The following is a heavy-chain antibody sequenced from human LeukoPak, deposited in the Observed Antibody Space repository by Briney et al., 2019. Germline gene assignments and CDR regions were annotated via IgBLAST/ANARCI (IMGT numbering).Heavy chain of an antibody. CDR3: AARPYLFGWMLNDAFDI. CDR1: GYTFTGYY. Sequence: GASVKVSCKASGYTFTGYYMHWVRQAPGQGLEWMGWINPNSGGTNYAQKFQGRVTMTRDTSISTAYMELSRLRSDDTAVYHCAARPYLFGWMLNDAFDIWGQGTMVTVSS. V-gene: IGHV1-2*02. D-gene: IGHD2-8*01. J-gene: IGHJ3*02. CDR2: INPNSGGT.